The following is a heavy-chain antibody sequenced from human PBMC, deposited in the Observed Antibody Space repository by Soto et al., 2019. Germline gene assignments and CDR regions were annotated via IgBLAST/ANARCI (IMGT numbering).Heavy chain of an antibody. Sequence: QVQLVESGGGVVQPGRSLRLSCAASGFTFSSYVMHWVRQAPGKGLEWVAVISYDGNNKYYADSVEGRFTISRDNSKNTLYLQMNSLRAEDTAVYYCARAGCDGGRCYTLVGLRYGMDVWGQGTTVTVSS. CDR3: ARAGCDGGRCYTLVGLRYGMDV. CDR1: GFTFSSYV. J-gene: IGHJ6*02. D-gene: IGHD2-15*01. CDR2: ISYDGNNK. V-gene: IGHV3-30-3*01.